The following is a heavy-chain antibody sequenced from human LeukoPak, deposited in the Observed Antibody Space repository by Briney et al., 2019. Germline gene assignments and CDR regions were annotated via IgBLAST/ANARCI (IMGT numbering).Heavy chain of an antibody. CDR2: IYPGDSDT. Sequence: GESLQISCQGSGYSFTSYWIGWVRQMPGKGLEWMGIIYPGDSDTRYSPSFQGQVTISADKSISTAYLQWSSLKASDTAMYYCARAPSRGYSYGYFDYWGQGTLVTVSS. J-gene: IGHJ4*02. V-gene: IGHV5-51*01. CDR3: ARAPSRGYSYGYFDY. CDR1: GYSFTSYW. D-gene: IGHD5-18*01.